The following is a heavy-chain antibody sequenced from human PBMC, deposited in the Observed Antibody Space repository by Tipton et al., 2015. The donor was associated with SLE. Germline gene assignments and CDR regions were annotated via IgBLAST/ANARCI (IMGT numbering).Heavy chain of an antibody. V-gene: IGHV3-53*01. D-gene: IGHD6-19*01. CDR1: GFTVSSNY. CDR3: ARDPLAVAGVFDY. Sequence: SLRLSCAASGFTVSSNYMSWVRQAPGKGLEWVSVIYSGGSTYYADSVKGRFTISRDNSKNTLYLQINSLRAEDTAVYYCARDPLAVAGVFDYWGQGTLVTVSS. J-gene: IGHJ4*02. CDR2: IYSGGST.